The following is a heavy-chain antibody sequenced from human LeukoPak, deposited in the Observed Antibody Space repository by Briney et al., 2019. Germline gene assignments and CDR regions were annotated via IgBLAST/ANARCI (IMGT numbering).Heavy chain of an antibody. CDR2: INHRGST. CDR3: VTLRKRGGAFDN. Sequence: SETLSLTCAVYGGSFSGYYWSWIRQSPGKGLEWIGEINHRGSTNYNPSLKRRVTISVDKSETQFSLKLSSVTAADTAVYYCVTLRKRGGAFDNWGQGTMVTVSS. J-gene: IGHJ3*02. CDR1: GGSFSGYY. V-gene: IGHV4-34*01.